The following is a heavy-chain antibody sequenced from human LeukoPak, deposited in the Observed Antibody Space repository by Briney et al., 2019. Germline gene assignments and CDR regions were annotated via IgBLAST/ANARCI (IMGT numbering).Heavy chain of an antibody. J-gene: IGHJ3*02. Sequence: GGSLRLSCAASGFTVSSNYMSWVRQAPGKGLEWVSVIYSGGSTYYADSVKGRFTISRDNSKNTLYLQMNSLRAEDTAVYYCARRITMVRGVITADAFDIWGQGTMVTVSS. D-gene: IGHD3-10*01. CDR2: IYSGGST. CDR3: ARRITMVRGVITADAFDI. CDR1: GFTVSSNY. V-gene: IGHV3-53*01.